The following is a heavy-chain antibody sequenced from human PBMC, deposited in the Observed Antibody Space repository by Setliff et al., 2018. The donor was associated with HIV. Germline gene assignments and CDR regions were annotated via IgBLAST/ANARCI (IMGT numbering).Heavy chain of an antibody. V-gene: IGHV3-15*01. J-gene: IGHJ4*02. CDR1: GFSFKSAW. CDR2: IKAKVVGATT. D-gene: IGHD2-2*01. Sequence: GGSLRLSCAASGFSFKSAWMSWVRQAPGKGLEWVGHIKAKVVGATTDYSAPVRDRFTISRDESRDILYLQMNSLKTEDTAVYDCTTDLPYGYHNDYWGPGTLVTVSS. CDR3: TTDLPYGYHNDY.